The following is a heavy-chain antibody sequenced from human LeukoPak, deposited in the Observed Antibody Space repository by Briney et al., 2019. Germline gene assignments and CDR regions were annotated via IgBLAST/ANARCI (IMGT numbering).Heavy chain of an antibody. CDR3: ARDQGPSGIAAAGTSRFDY. Sequence: SETLSLTCTVSGGSISSYYWSWIRQPPGKGLEWIGRIYTSGSTNYNPSLKSQVTMSVDTSKNQFSLKLSSVTAADTAVYYCARDQGPSGIAAAGTSRFDYWGQGTLVTVSS. V-gene: IGHV4-4*07. CDR1: GGSISSYY. CDR2: IYTSGST. D-gene: IGHD6-13*01. J-gene: IGHJ4*02.